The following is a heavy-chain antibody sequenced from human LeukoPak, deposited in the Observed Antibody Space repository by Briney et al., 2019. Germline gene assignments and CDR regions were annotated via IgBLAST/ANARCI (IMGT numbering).Heavy chain of an antibody. D-gene: IGHD3-10*01. CDR2: IYYSGDT. Sequence: SSETLSLTCTVSDGAIAGYSWSWIRQPPGKGLEWIGYIYYSGDTNYNPSLQSRVTVSVDTSKNQFSLKLTSVTAADTAVYYCVRGPYGSGISNWFDPWGQGTLVIVSS. J-gene: IGHJ5*02. CDR3: VRGPYGSGISNWFDP. CDR1: DGAIAGYS. V-gene: IGHV4-59*01.